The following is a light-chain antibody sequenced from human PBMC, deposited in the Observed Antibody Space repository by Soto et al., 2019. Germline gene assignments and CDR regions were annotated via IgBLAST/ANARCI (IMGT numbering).Light chain of an antibody. Sequence: DIQMTQSPSTLSASVGDRVTITCRASESIGNWLAWYQQHPGKAPKLLNYEASTLECGVPSRFSGSGSRTEFTLTISSLQPGDFATYYCQQFNTYSPETFGQGTKVDIK. CDR1: ESIGNW. J-gene: IGKJ1*01. V-gene: IGKV1-5*01. CDR3: QQFNTYSPET. CDR2: EAS.